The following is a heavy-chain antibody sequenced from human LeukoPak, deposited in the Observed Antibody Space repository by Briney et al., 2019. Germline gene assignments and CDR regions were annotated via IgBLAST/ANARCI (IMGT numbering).Heavy chain of an antibody. D-gene: IGHD2-2*01. CDR3: ARVYCSSTSCYSFPSPLNYYYYYYMDV. CDR2: ISSSSSYI. J-gene: IGHJ6*03. CDR1: GFTFSSYA. V-gene: IGHV3-21*01. Sequence: PGGSLRLSCAASGFTFSSYAMSWVRQAPGKGLEWVSSISSSSSYIYYADSVKGRFTISRDNAKNSLYLQMNSLKAEDTAVYYCARVYCSSTSCYSFPSPLNYYYYYYMDVWGKGTTVTVSS.